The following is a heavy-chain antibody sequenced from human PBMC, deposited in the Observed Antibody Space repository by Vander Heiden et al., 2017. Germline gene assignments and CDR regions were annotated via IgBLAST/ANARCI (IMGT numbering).Heavy chain of an antibody. D-gene: IGHD5-18*01. CDR2: IIPIFGTA. Sequence: QVQLVQSGAEVKKPGSSVKVSCKATGGPFSSYAISWLRQAPGQGLEWMGGIIPIFGTANYAQKFQGRVTITADESTSTAYMELSRLRSEDTAVYYCASRVYSYGYPFDYWGQGTLVTVSS. J-gene: IGHJ4*02. CDR3: ASRVYSYGYPFDY. V-gene: IGHV1-69*01. CDR1: GGPFSSYA.